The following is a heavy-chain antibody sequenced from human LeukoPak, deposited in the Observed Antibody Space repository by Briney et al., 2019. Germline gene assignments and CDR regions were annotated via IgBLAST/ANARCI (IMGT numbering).Heavy chain of an antibody. CDR2: IYHSGST. V-gene: IGHV4-38-2*02. D-gene: IGHD3-3*01. CDR1: GYSISSGYY. J-gene: IGHJ3*02. CDR3: ARVGLVWVQTYDFWSGYAFDI. Sequence: SETLSLTCTVSGYSISSGYYWGWIRQAPGKGLEWIGSIYHSGSTYYNPSLKSRVTISVDTSKTQFSLQLSSVTAADTAVYYCARVGLVWVQTYDFWSGYAFDIWGQGTMVTVSS.